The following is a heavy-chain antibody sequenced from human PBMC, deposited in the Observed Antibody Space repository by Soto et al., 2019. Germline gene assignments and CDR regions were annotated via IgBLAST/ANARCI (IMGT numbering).Heavy chain of an antibody. CDR2: IVVGSGNT. CDR1: GFTFTSSA. J-gene: IGHJ3*02. D-gene: IGHD3-3*01. CDR3: AAFGDYDFWSGRAFDI. Sequence: SVKVSCKASGFTFTSSAVQWVRQARGQRLEWIGWIVVGSGNTNYAQKFQERVTITRDMSTSTAYMELSSLRSEDTAVYYCAAFGDYDFWSGRAFDIWGQGTMVTVSS. V-gene: IGHV1-58*01.